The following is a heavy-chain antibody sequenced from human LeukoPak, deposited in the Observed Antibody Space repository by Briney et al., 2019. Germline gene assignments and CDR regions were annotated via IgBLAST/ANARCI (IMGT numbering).Heavy chain of an antibody. V-gene: IGHV1-46*01. CDR2: INPSGGST. CDR1: GYTFTSYY. Sequence: ASVKVSCKASGYTFTSYYMHWVRQAPGQGLEWMGTINPSGGSTSYAQKFQGRVTMTRDTSTSTVYMELSSLRSEDTAVYYCARELNGRITIFGVVNWFDPWGQGTLVTVSS. J-gene: IGHJ5*01. CDR3: ARELNGRITIFGVVNWFDP. D-gene: IGHD3-3*01.